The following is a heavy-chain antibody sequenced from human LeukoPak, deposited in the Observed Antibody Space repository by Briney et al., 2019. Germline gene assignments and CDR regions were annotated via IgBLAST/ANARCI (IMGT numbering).Heavy chain of an antibody. CDR1: GFTFSSYS. D-gene: IGHD2-15*01. Sequence: PGGSLRLSCAASGFTFSSYSMNWGRQAPGKGLEWVSSISSSSSYIYYADSVKGRFTISRDNAKNSLYLQMNSLRAEDTAVYYCARGPSVVVAANCPFDIWGQGTMVTVSS. CDR3: ARGPSVVVAANCPFDI. V-gene: IGHV3-21*01. CDR2: ISSSSSYI. J-gene: IGHJ3*02.